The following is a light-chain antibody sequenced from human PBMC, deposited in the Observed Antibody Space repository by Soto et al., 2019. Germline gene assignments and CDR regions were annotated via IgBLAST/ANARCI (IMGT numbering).Light chain of an antibody. CDR3: QHYNSYSEA. V-gene: IGKV3-11*01. CDR1: QSVSIY. J-gene: IGKJ1*01. Sequence: EIVLTQSPATLSLSPGERATLSCRASQSVSIYLAWYQQKPGQAPRLLIYDGSKRATGIPARFSGSGSGTDFTLTISSLEPEDFATYYCQHYNSYSEAFGQGTKVELK. CDR2: DGS.